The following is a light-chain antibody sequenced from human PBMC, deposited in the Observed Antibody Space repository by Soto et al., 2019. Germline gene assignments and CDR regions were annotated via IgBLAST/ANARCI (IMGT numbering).Light chain of an antibody. Sequence: QSVLTQTPSVSGAPGQKITMSCTGSSSNIGAGYDVHWYQQVPGAAPRLLIYADNNRPSGVPDRFSASKSGTSASLAITGLQGEDEAHYYCQSYDTSLSGAIFGAGTQLTVL. CDR1: SSNIGAGYD. V-gene: IGLV1-40*01. J-gene: IGLJ2*01. CDR2: ADN. CDR3: QSYDTSLSGAI.